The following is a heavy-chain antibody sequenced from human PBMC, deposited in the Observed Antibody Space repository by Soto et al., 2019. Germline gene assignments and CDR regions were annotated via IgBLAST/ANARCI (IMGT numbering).Heavy chain of an antibody. CDR2: IYYSGST. J-gene: IGHJ6*02. V-gene: IGHV4-39*01. D-gene: IGHD6-19*01. CDR1: GGSISSSSYY. CDR3: VTIAVDGIYLVKYYGMDV. Sequence: PSETLSLTCTVSGGSISSSSYYWGLIRQPPGKGLEWIGSIYYSGSTYYNPSLKSRVTISVDTSKNQFSLKLSSVTAADTAVYYCVTIAVDGIYLVKYYGMDVWGQGTTVT.